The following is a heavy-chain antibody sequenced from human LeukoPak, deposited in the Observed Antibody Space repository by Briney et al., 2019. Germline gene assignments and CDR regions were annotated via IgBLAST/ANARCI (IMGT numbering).Heavy chain of an antibody. CDR1: GYSFTTSG. J-gene: IGHJ3*01. Sequence: GASVKLSCKASGYSFTTSGFHWIRHAPGQGLEWMGWVKPNNGDTRYAPKFQGRVTMTRDTSITTAYLELSSLTSDDTAVYYCDSRVIPETGNNVFDVWGQGTLVTVSS. V-gene: IGHV1-8*02. CDR3: DSRVIPETGNNVFDV. D-gene: IGHD2/OR15-2a*01. CDR2: VKPNNGDT.